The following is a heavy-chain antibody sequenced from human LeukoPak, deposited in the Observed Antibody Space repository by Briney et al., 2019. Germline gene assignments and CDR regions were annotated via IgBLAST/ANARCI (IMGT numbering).Heavy chain of an antibody. CDR3: AREGFDSRIFDY. D-gene: IGHD3-22*01. CDR1: GFTFSSYA. V-gene: IGHV3-30-3*01. J-gene: IGHJ4*02. Sequence: GGSLRLSCAASGFTFSSYAMHWVRQAPGKGLEWVAVISYDGSSKYYADSVKGRFTISRDNSKNTLYLQMNSLRAEDTAVYYCAREGFDSRIFDYWGQGTLVTVSS. CDR2: ISYDGSSK.